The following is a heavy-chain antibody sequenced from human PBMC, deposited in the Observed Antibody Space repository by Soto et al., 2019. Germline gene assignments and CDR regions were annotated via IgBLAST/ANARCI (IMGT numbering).Heavy chain of an antibody. CDR3: ARDRDYGEGNWFDP. Sequence: QTGGSLRLSCAASGFTFSSYEMNWVRQAPGKGLEWVSYISSSGSTIYYADSVKGRFTISRDNAKNSLYLQMNSLRAEDTAVYYCARDRDYGEGNWFDPWGQGTLVTVSS. J-gene: IGHJ5*02. D-gene: IGHD4-17*01. CDR1: GFTFSSYE. V-gene: IGHV3-48*03. CDR2: ISSSGSTI.